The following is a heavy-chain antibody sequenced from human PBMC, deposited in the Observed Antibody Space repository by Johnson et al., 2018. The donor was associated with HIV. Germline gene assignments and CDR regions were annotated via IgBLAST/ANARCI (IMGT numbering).Heavy chain of an antibody. CDR1: GFTFDDYT. V-gene: IGHV3-20*04. CDR2: VNWNGDNT. CDR3: ARDLRVGAIDAFDI. Sequence: VQLVESGGVVVQPGGSLRLSCAASGFTFDDYTMHWVRQAPGKGLEWVSGVNWNGDNTGYADSVKGRFTISRDNAKNSLYLQMNSLRAEDTALYYCARDLRVGAIDAFDIWGQGTMVTVSS. D-gene: IGHD1-26*01. J-gene: IGHJ3*02.